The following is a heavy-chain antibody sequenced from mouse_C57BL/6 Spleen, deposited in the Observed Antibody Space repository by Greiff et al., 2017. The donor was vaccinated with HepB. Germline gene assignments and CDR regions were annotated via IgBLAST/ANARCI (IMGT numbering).Heavy chain of an antibody. D-gene: IGHD4-1*01. V-gene: IGHV5-4*01. CDR1: GFTFSSYA. Sequence: DVQLVESGGGLVKPGGSLKLSCAASGFTFSSYAMSWVRQTPEKRLEWVATISDGGSYTYYPDNVKGRFTISRDNAKNNLYLQLSHLKSEDTAMYYCARDGRANWDVEEGAWFAYWGQGTLVTVSA. CDR3: ARDGRANWDVEEGAWFAY. J-gene: IGHJ3*01. CDR2: ISDGGSYT.